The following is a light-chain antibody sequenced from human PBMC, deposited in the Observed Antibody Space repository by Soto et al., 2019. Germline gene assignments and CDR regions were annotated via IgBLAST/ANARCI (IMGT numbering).Light chain of an antibody. J-gene: IGLJ1*01. CDR2: EVS. V-gene: IGLV2-23*02. CDR3: WSYAGSLTYV. CDR1: SSDVGSYTL. Sequence: QSALTQPASVSGSPGQSTTISCTGSSSDVGSYTLVSWYQQHPGKVPKLMIYEVSKRPSGVSVRFSGSRSGNTASLTISGLQAEDEADYFCWSYAGSLTYVFGTGTKVTVL.